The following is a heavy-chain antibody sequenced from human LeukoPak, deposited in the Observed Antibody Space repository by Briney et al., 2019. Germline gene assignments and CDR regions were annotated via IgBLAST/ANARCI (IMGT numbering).Heavy chain of an antibody. CDR1: GFTLTDHY. V-gene: IGHV3-11*01. D-gene: IGHD4-17*01. CDR3: ARDPDYGDPY. J-gene: IGHJ4*02. CDR2: ITTSGTTR. Sequence: GGSLILSSTVSGFTLTDHYMSWYRQSPGRGLEWISWITTSGTTRDYADSVKGRFTISRDNSKNSVYPQMSSLRADDTAVYYCARDPDYGDPYWGQGTLVTVSS.